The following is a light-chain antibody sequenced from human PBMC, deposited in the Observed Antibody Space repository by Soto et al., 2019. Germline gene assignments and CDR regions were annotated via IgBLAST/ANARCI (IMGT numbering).Light chain of an antibody. CDR1: SGHSSYA. CDR3: QTWGTGIRV. Sequence: QLVLTQSPSASASLGASVKLTCTLSSGHSSYALAWHQQQPEKGPRYLMKLNSDGSHSKGDGIPDRFSGSSSGAERYLTISSLQSEDEADYYCQTWGTGIRVFGTGTKVTVL. CDR2: LNSDGSH. V-gene: IGLV4-69*01. J-gene: IGLJ1*01.